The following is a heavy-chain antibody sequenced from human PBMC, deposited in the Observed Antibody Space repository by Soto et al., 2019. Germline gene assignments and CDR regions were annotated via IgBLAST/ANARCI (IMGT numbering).Heavy chain of an antibody. CDR2: ISSDGSNK. D-gene: IGHD6-13*01. V-gene: IGHV3-30*18. CDR1: GFTFSSYG. Sequence: GSLRLSCAASGFTFSSYGLHWVRQAPCKGLEWVAVISSDGSNKYYADSVKGRFTISRDNSKNTLYLQMNSLRAEDTAVYYCAKSLRGIAAAGHYYYYYGLDVWGQGTRVTVSS. J-gene: IGHJ6*02. CDR3: AKSLRGIAAAGHYYYYYGLDV.